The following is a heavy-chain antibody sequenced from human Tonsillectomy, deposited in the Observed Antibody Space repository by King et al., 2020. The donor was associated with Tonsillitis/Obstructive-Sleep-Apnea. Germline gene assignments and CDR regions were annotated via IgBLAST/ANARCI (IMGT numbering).Heavy chain of an antibody. V-gene: IGHV4-4*07. D-gene: IGHD3-22*01. J-gene: IGHJ4*02. CDR3: ARESYYYDSSGYPFDC. CDR1: GGSISSYY. Sequence: QLQESGPGLVKPSETLSLTCTVSGGSISSYYWSWIRQPAGKGLEWIGRINTSGSTNYNPSLKSRITMSVDTSKNQFSLKLSSVTAADTAVYYCARESYYYDSSGYPFDCWGQGTLVTVSS. CDR2: INTSGST.